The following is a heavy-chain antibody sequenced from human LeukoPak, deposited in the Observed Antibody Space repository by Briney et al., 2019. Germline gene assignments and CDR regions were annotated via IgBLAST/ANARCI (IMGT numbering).Heavy chain of an antibody. CDR2: IGGDAVST. D-gene: IGHD5-24*01. CDR1: GFTFSSYA. V-gene: IGHV3-23*01. CDR3: ARADGYEGRFDP. J-gene: IGHJ5*02. Sequence: GGSLRLSCAASGFTFSSYAMSWVRQAPGKGLEWVSAIGGDAVSTYYADSVKGRFSISRDNSKNTLYLQMNSLRADDTAVYYCARADGYEGRFDPWGQGTLVTVSS.